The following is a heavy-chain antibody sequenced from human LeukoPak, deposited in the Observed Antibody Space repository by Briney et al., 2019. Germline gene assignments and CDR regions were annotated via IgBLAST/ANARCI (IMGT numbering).Heavy chain of an antibody. D-gene: IGHD1-14*01. V-gene: IGHV4-39*01. CDR2: INYSGST. CDR3: ARRTSEAAENYYMDV. Sequence: PSETLCDTSTLPGGSISSSSYYWGWASHPPGKGLEWLGRINYSGSTSYNPSFKGRVTISVATSKNQFSLKLSSVTAAETAVYYCARRTSEAAENYYMDVWGKGTTVTVSS. CDR1: GGSISSSSYY. J-gene: IGHJ6*03.